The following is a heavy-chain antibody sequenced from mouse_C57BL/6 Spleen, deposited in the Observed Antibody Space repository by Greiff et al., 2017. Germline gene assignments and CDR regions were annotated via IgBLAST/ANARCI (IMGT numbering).Heavy chain of an antibody. CDR2: IHPNSGST. D-gene: IGHD2-2*01. J-gene: IGHJ2*01. Sequence: VQLQQPGAELVKPGASVKLSCKASGYTFTSYWMHWVKQRPGQGLEWIGMIHPNSGSTNYNEKFKSKATLTVDKSSSTAYMQLSSLTSEDSAVYYCAREGGYDPYYFDYWGQGTTLTVSS. CDR3: AREGGYDPYYFDY. V-gene: IGHV1-64*01. CDR1: GYTFTSYW.